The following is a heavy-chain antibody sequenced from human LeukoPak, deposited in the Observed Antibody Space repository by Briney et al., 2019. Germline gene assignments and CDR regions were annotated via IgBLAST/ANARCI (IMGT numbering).Heavy chain of an antibody. CDR3: ARDQPAIAPDY. V-gene: IGHV1-69*04. Sequence: ASVKVSCKASGGTFSSYAISWVRQAPGLGLEWMGRIIPILGIANYAQKFQGRVTITADKSTSTAYMELSSLRSEDTAVYYCARDQPAIAPDYWGQGTLVTVSS. D-gene: IGHD6-13*01. CDR2: IIPILGIA. J-gene: IGHJ4*02. CDR1: GGTFSSYA.